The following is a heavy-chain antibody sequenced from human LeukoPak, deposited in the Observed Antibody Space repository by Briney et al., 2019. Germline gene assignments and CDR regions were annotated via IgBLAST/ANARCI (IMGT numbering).Heavy chain of an antibody. J-gene: IGHJ6*04. Sequence: GGSLRLSCAASGFTVSSNYMSWVRQAPGEGLGWVSVIYSGGSTYYADSVKGRFTISRDNSKNTLYLQMNSLRAEDTAVYYCARDLRRDYYYYYGMDVWGKGTTVTVSS. CDR2: IYSGGST. CDR3: ARDLRRDYYYYYGMDV. V-gene: IGHV3-53*01. CDR1: GFTVSSNY.